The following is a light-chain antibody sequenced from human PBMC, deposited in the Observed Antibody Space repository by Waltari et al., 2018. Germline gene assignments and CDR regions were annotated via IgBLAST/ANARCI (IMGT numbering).Light chain of an antibody. CDR2: EVS. CDR1: SSDIGGYNS. CDR3: CSHAGSYTV. J-gene: IGLJ2*01. Sequence: QAALTQPRSVSGSPGQSVTIPCTGTSSDIGGYNSVSWYQQHPGTAPNLMIYEVSKRPSGVSDRFSGSKSGNTASLTISGFQAEDEADYYCCSHAGSYTVFGGGTRLTVL. V-gene: IGLV2-11*01.